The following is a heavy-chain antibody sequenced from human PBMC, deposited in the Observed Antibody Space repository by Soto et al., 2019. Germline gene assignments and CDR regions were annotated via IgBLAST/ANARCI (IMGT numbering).Heavy chain of an antibody. V-gene: IGHV3-11*06. CDR1: GFTCSDYY. CDR2: SSNSGTFS. D-gene: IGHD1-1*01. CDR3: ARSGDNYNRLDY. J-gene: IGHJ4*02. Sequence: GGSLRLSCEGSGFTCSDYYISWIRQAPGKGLEWISYSSNSGTFSRYADSVKGRFSISRDNTKNLLYLQMNSLRAEDTAVYYCARSGDNYNRLDYWGQGTPVTVSS.